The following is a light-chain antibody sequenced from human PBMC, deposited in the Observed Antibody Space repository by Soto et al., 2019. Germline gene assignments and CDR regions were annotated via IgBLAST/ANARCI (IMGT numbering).Light chain of an antibody. CDR3: AAWDDSLNGFYV. CDR1: RSNIGSNT. J-gene: IGLJ1*01. Sequence: QSVLTQPPSASGTPGQRVTISCSGSRSNIGSNTVNWYQQPPGSAPKLLIYSNNQRPSGVPDRFSGSKSRTSASLAISGLQSEDEADYYCAAWDDSLNGFYVFGTGTKVTVL. CDR2: SNN. V-gene: IGLV1-44*01.